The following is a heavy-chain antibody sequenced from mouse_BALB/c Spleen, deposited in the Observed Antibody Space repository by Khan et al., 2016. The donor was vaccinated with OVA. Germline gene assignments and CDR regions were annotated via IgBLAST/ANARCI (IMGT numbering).Heavy chain of an antibody. CDR1: GYTFTSYW. CDR3: ARDRIAY. Sequence: QVQLQQSGAELAKPGASVKMSCKASGYTFTSYWMHWVKQRPGQGLEWIGYINPTSGYTDYNQKFKDKATLTADKSSSPAYMQLSSLTSADSAVYSCARDRIAYWGPGTPLPVSS. V-gene: IGHV1-7*01. CDR2: INPTSGYT. J-gene: IGHJ2*01.